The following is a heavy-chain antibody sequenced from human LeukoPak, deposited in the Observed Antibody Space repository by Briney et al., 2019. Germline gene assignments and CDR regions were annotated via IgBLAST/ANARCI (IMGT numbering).Heavy chain of an antibody. D-gene: IGHD2-2*02. CDR2: ISSSSSYI. CDR3: ARDQDIVVVPAAIGGFGY. CDR1: GFTFSSYS. V-gene: IGHV3-21*01. J-gene: IGHJ4*02. Sequence: GGSLRLSCAASGFTFSSYSMNRVSQAPGKRLEWVSSISSSSSYIYYADSVKGRFTISRDNAKNSLYLQMNSLRAEDTAVYYCARDQDIVVVPAAIGGFGYWGQGTLVTVSS.